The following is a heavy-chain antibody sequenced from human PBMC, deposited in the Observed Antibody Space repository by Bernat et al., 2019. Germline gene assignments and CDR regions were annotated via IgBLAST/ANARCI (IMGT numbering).Heavy chain of an antibody. D-gene: IGHD7-27*01. CDR1: GFTFSSYW. J-gene: IGHJ4*02. CDR3: ARSPRTGDVDY. V-gene: IGHV3-7*03. CDR2: INQDGSEK. Sequence: EVQLVESGGGLVQPGGSLRLSCAASGFTFSSYWMSWVRQAPGKGLEWVATINQDGSEKYYVDSVKGRFTISRDNAQKSLYLQMNSLRAEATDVYYCARSPRTGDVDYWGQGTLVTVSS.